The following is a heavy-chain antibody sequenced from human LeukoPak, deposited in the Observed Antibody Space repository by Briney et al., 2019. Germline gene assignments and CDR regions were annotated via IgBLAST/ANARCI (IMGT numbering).Heavy chain of an antibody. V-gene: IGHV3-9*01. Sequence: PGGSLRLSCAASGFTFDDYAMHWVRQAPGKGLEWVSGISWNSGSIGYADSVKGRFTISRDNAKNSLYLQMNSLRAEDTAVHYCARGAPDLDYWGQGTLVTVSP. CDR1: GFTFDDYA. CDR3: ARGAPDLDY. J-gene: IGHJ4*02. D-gene: IGHD1-14*01. CDR2: ISWNSGSI.